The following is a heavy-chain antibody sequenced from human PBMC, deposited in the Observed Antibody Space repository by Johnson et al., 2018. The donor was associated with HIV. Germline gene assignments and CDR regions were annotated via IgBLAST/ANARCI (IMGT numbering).Heavy chain of an antibody. CDR2: ISWNSGSI. J-gene: IGHJ3*02. CDR3: ARPITMIVVVTHDAFDI. V-gene: IGHV3-9*01. D-gene: IGHD3-22*01. CDR1: GFTFDDYA. Sequence: VQLVESGGGLVQPGRSLRLSCAASGFTFDDYAMHWVRQAPGKGLEWVSGISWNSGSIGYADSVKGRFTISRDNAKNSLYLQMNSLRAEDTAVYYCARPITMIVVVTHDAFDIWGQGTMVTVSS.